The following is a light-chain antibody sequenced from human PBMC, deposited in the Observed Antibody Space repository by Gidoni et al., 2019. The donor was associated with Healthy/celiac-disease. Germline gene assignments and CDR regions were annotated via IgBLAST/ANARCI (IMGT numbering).Light chain of an antibody. J-gene: IGLJ3*02. CDR2: LNSDGSH. Sequence: QLVLTQSPPASASLGASVKLTCTLRSGHSSYAIAWHQQQPEKGPRYLMKLNSDGSHSKGDGIPDRFSGSSSGAERYLTISSLQSEDEADYYCQTWGTGIWVFGGGTKLTVL. CDR1: SGHSSYA. V-gene: IGLV4-69*01. CDR3: QTWGTGIWV.